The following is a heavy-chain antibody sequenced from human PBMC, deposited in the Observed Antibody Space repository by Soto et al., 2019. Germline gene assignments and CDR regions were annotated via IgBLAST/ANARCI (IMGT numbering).Heavy chain of an antibody. CDR1: GVTLSGYN. CDR2: ISSSSTYI. Sequence: EVQLVESGGGLVKPGGSLRLSCAASGVTLSGYNMNWVRQAPGKGLEWVSSISSSSTYIYYADSVKGRFTISRDNDKKSLYLQMNSLRAEDTAVYYCARGITTNDAFDIWGQGTMVTVSS. D-gene: IGHD3-22*01. V-gene: IGHV3-21*01. CDR3: ARGITTNDAFDI. J-gene: IGHJ3*02.